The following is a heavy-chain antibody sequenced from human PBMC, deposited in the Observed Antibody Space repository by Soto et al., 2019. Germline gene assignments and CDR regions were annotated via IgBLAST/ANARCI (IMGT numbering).Heavy chain of an antibody. V-gene: IGHV1-18*01. D-gene: IGHD6-13*01. Sequence: QVQLVQSGAEEKKPGASVKVSCKASGYTFTSFGLSWVRQAPGQGLEWMGWISPYNGNTKYAQEIQGRVTMTTDTSTSTAYMEMRSLRSDCTAGYYCARGRVAALAAAGHDYWGQGTLVTVAS. CDR1: GYTFTSFG. CDR3: ARGRVAALAAAGHDY. J-gene: IGHJ4*02. CDR2: ISPYNGNT.